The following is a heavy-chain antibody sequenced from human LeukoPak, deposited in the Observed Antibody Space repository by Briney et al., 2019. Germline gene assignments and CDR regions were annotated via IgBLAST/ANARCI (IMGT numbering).Heavy chain of an antibody. CDR1: GFTFSSYG. Sequence: PGRSLRLSCAASGFTFSSYGMHWVRQAPGKGLEWVAVTWHDGSNKYYADSVKGRFTISRDNSKNTLYLQMNSLRAEDTSVYYCAKDFAARPYYYDSSGYRDWRQGTLVTVSS. V-gene: IGHV3-33*06. D-gene: IGHD3-22*01. CDR3: AKDFAARPYYYDSSGYRD. CDR2: TWHDGSNK. J-gene: IGHJ4*02.